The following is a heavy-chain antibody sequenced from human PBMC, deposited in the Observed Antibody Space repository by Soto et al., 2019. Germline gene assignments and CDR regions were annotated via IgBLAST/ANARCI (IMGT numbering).Heavy chain of an antibody. CDR3: ARVTSYRFWNPFSETDNWFDP. Sequence: GASVKVSCKASGYTFTSYDINWVRQATGQGLEWMGWMNPNSGNTGYAQKFQGRVTMTRNTSISTAYMELSSLRSEDTAVYYCARVTSYRFWNPFSETDNWFDPWGQGTLVTVSS. D-gene: IGHD3-9*01. CDR2: MNPNSGNT. CDR1: GYTFTSYD. V-gene: IGHV1-8*01. J-gene: IGHJ5*02.